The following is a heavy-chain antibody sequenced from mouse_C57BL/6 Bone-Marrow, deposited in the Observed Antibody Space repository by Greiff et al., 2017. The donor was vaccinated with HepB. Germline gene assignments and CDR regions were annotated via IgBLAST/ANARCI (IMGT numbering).Heavy chain of an antibody. V-gene: IGHV5-9*01. CDR3: ARALVTTVVATKWYFDV. J-gene: IGHJ1*03. CDR2: ISGGGGNT. Sequence: EVQVVESGGGLVKPGGSLKLSCAASGFTFSSYTMSWVRQTPEKRLEWVATISGGGGNTYYPDSVKGRFTISRDNAKNTLYMQMSSMRSEDTALYYCARALVTTVVATKWYFDVWGTGTTVTVSS. D-gene: IGHD1-1*01. CDR1: GFTFSSYT.